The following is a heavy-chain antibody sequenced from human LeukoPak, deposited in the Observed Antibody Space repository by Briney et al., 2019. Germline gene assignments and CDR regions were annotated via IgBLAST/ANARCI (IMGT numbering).Heavy chain of an antibody. CDR1: GGSIGSTSYY. J-gene: IGHJ4*02. CDR3: ARAPQTYYDFWSGYSEAPQFDY. V-gene: IGHV4-39*07. D-gene: IGHD3-3*01. Sequence: SETLSLTCTVSGGSIGSTSYYWGWIRQPPGKGLDWIGSVYYSGSTDYNPSLKSRVTISVDTSKNQFSLKLSSVTAADTAVYYCARAPQTYYDFWSGYSEAPQFDYWGQGTLVTVSS. CDR2: VYYSGST.